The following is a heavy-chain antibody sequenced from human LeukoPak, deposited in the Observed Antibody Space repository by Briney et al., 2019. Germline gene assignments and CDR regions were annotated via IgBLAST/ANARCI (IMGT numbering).Heavy chain of an antibody. CDR2: IIRGSGYI. D-gene: IGHD4-17*01. CDR1: GFTFSSYT. V-gene: IGHV3-21*01. CDR3: ARGDYGDDHAFDI. Sequence: GGSLRLSCAASGFTFSSYTMNWVRQAPGKGLEWVSSIIRGSGYIYYADSVKGRFTISRDNPKNSLYLRMNSLRAEDTAVYYCARGDYGDDHAFDIWGQGTMVTVSS. J-gene: IGHJ3*02.